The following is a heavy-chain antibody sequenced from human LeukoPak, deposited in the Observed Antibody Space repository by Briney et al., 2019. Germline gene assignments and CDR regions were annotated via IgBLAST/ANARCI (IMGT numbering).Heavy chain of an antibody. V-gene: IGHV3-48*01. CDR3: ATDPHCSGGSCYPYYYYYYMDV. CDR2: ISSSSSTI. D-gene: IGHD2-15*01. Sequence: GGSLRLSCAASGFTFSSYSMNWVRQAPGKGLERVSYISSSSSTIYYADSVKGRFTISRDNAKNSLYLQMNSLRAEDTAVYYCATDPHCSGGSCYPYYYYYYMDVWGKGTTVTVSS. J-gene: IGHJ6*03. CDR1: GFTFSSYS.